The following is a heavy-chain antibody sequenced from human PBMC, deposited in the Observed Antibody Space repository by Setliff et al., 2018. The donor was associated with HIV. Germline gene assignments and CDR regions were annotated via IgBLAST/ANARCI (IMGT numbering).Heavy chain of an antibody. J-gene: IGHJ3*02. CDR1: GFTFSNYA. Sequence: PGGSLRLSCAASGFTFSNYAMSWVRQAPGKGLEWVSVIYGGGSTYYADSVKGRFTISRDNSKNTLYLQMNSLRAEDTALYFCARDRGRPDSFDIWGQGTMVTVSS. V-gene: IGHV3-66*01. D-gene: IGHD1-26*01. CDR3: ARDRGRPDSFDI. CDR2: IYGGGST.